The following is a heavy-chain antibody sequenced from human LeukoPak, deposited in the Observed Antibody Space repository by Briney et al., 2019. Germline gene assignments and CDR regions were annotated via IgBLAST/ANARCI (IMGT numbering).Heavy chain of an antibody. CDR1: GFTFRNYG. CDR2: IWSDGNNR. CDR3: AEDPGASVSGFHMDV. D-gene: IGHD2-8*02. Sequence: PGGSLRLSCATSGFTFRNYGMHWVRQATGKGLEWVSFIWSDGNNRFYADSVKGRFTISRDNSKNMLYLQMDSLRPEDTAVYYCAEDPGASVSGFHMDVWGKGTTVIVSS. J-gene: IGHJ6*03. V-gene: IGHV3-30*02.